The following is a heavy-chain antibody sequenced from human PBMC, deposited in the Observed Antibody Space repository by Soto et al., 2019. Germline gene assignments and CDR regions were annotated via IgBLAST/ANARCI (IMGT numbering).Heavy chain of an antibody. D-gene: IGHD3-3*01. CDR1: GFTFSSYA. Sequence: QVQLVESVGGVVQPGRSLRLSCAASGFTFSSYAMHWVRQAPGKGLEWVAVISYDGSNKYYADSVKGRFTISRDNSKNTLYLQMNSLRAEDTAVYYCARGYEWSPDYWGQGTLVTVSS. CDR3: ARGYEWSPDY. CDR2: ISYDGSNK. J-gene: IGHJ4*02. V-gene: IGHV3-30-3*01.